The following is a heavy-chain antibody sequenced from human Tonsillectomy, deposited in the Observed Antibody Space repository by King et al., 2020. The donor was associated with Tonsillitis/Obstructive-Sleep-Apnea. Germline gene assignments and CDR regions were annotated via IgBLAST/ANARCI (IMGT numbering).Heavy chain of an antibody. D-gene: IGHD1-26*01. J-gene: IGHJ4*02. CDR3: ARVGRKEFRSLDH. Sequence: VQLVESGGGLVKPGGSLRLSCAASGFTLSSYWMSWVRQATGKGLEWVANIKQGGNEKYYVDSVKGRFTISRDNTKNSLYLQMNSLRAEDSAVYYCARVGRKEFRSLDHWGQGTLVTVSS. CDR2: IKQGGNEK. CDR1: GFTLSSYW. V-gene: IGHV3-7*03.